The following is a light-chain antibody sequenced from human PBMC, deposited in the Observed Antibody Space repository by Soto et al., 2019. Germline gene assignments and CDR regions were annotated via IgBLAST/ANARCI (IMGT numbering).Light chain of an antibody. J-gene: IGLJ2*01. CDR1: SSNIGNNY. CDR2: DNN. Sequence: QSVLTQPPSVSAAPGQRVTISCSGSSSNIGNNYVSWYQHLPGTAPKLLIYDNNVRPSGIPDRFSGSKSGTSATLGITGLQTGDEADYFCGTWDSNLNAGVFGGGTKVTVL. CDR3: GTWDSNLNAGV. V-gene: IGLV1-51*01.